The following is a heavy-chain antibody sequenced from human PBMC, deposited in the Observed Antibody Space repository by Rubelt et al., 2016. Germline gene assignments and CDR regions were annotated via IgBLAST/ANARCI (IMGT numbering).Heavy chain of an antibody. V-gene: IGHV3-23*01. CDR1: GFTFSSYA. D-gene: IGHD6-19*01. Sequence: EVQLLESGGALVQPGGSLRLSCAASGFTFSSYAMSWVRQAPGKGLEWVSSVSNGASTTHYADSVKGRFTISRDNSKNTMCVQMRSLRAEDTALYYCAKATSGWSGDSLDYWGQGTLVTVSS. CDR2: VSNGASTT. CDR3: AKATSGWSGDSLDY. J-gene: IGHJ4*02.